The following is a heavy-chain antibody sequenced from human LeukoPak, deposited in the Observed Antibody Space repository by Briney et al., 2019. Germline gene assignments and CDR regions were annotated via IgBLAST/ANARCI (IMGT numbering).Heavy chain of an antibody. CDR3: ARISYSRNFDY. V-gene: IGHV3-74*01. Sequence: GGSLRPSCAASGFSFISYWMHWVRQGPGKGLEWVSRINSDGSSISYANSVKGRFTISRDNAKNTLYLQMNSLRAEDTAVYYCARISYSRNFDYWGQGTLVTVSS. CDR1: GFSFISYW. D-gene: IGHD2-15*01. J-gene: IGHJ4*02. CDR2: INSDGSSI.